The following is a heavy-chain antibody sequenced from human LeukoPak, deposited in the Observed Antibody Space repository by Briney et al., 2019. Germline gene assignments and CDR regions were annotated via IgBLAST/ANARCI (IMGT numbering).Heavy chain of an antibody. CDR2: ICPDGTGI. J-gene: IGHJ4*02. CDR1: GFDFSSNC. CDR3: VRDFRSADY. Sequence: GGSLRLSCAASGFDFSSNCMHWVRQAPGKGPMWVSRICPDGTGISYADSVKARFTTSRDNAKNTVYLQMNSLREEDTAVYYCVRDFRSADYWGQGILVTVSS. V-gene: IGHV3-74*01.